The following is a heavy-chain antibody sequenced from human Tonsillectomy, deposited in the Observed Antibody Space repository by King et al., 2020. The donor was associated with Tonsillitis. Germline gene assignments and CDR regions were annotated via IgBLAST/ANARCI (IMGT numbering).Heavy chain of an antibody. CDR3: ARRLATVMVDFCDYYNMDV. D-gene: IGHD5-18*01. CDR1: GGTFSNYG. J-gene: IGHJ6*02. CDR2: IIPMFGTT. Sequence: VQLVQSGAEVKKPGSSVKVSCKASGGTFSNYGINWVRQAPGQGLEWMGGIIPMFGTTNYAQKFQGRVTIIADESTSTAYMERNSLSSEDTAIYYCARRLATVMVDFCDYYNMDVWGQGTTVTV. V-gene: IGHV1-69*01.